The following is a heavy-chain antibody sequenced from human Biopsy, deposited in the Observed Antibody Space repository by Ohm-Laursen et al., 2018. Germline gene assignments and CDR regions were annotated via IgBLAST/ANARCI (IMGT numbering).Heavy chain of an antibody. CDR2: ISASGNHI. D-gene: IGHD2-8*01. CDR3: ARDGEAKYCKHGVCPSDF. J-gene: IGHJ4*02. Sequence: SLRLSCTAPGFTFSGFSMNWVRQAPGKGLEWASSISASGNHIYYTDSVKGRFTVSRDNGKNSVYLQMNSLRVEDTAVYYCARDGEAKYCKHGVCPSDFWGQGTLVTVSS. V-gene: IGHV3-21*01. CDR1: GFTFSGFS.